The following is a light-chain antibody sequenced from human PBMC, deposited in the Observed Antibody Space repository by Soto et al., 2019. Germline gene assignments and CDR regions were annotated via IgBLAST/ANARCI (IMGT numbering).Light chain of an antibody. Sequence: SALTQPASVSGSPGQSITISCAGTRSDSGASNSVSWYQHLPGRSPTLIIYEATNRPSGVSERFSGSKAGDTASLTISGLQADDEAEYFCISYKTDDTFVFGSGTKVTVL. CDR2: EAT. J-gene: IGLJ1*01. CDR1: RSDSGASNS. CDR3: ISYKTDDTFV. V-gene: IGLV2-14*01.